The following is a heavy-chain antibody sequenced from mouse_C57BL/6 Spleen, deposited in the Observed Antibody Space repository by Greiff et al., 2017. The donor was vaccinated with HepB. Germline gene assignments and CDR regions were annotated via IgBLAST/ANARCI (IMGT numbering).Heavy chain of an antibody. D-gene: IGHD2-3*01. CDR1: GYTFTDYY. CDR2: INPNNGGT. V-gene: IGHV1-26*01. J-gene: IGHJ2*01. CDR3: AIYDGYYAFDY. Sequence: EVQLQQSGPELVKPGASVKISCKASGYTFTDYYMNWVKQSHGKSLEWIGDINPNNGGTSYNQKFKGKATLTVDKSSSTAYMELRSLTSEDSAVYYCAIYDGYYAFDYWGQGTTLTVSS.